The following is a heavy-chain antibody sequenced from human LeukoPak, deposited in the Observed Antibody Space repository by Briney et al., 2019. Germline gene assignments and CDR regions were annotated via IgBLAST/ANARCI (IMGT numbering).Heavy chain of an antibody. Sequence: KTGGSLRLSCAASGFTFSDYYMSWIRQAPGKGLEWVSYISSSGSTIYYADSVKGRFTISRDNAKNSLYLQMNSLRAEDTAVYYCARNSPAVEMTTENWGQGTLVTVSS. CDR3: ARNSPAVEMTTEN. D-gene: IGHD4-17*01. CDR2: ISSSGSTI. J-gene: IGHJ4*02. V-gene: IGHV3-11*01. CDR1: GFTFSDYY.